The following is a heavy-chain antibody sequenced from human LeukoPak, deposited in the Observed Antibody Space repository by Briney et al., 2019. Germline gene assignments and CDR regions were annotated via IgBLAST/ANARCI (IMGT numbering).Heavy chain of an antibody. V-gene: IGHV1-18*01. D-gene: IGHD2-15*01. Sequence: ASVKVSCKASGYTFTSYDINWVRQAPGQGLEWMGWISAYNGNTNYAQKLQGRVTMTTDTSTSTAYMELRSLRSDDTAVYYCARDVVVAATTYYYYYMDVWGKGTTVTVSS. J-gene: IGHJ6*03. CDR3: ARDVVVAATTYYYYYMDV. CDR2: ISAYNGNT. CDR1: GYTFTSYD.